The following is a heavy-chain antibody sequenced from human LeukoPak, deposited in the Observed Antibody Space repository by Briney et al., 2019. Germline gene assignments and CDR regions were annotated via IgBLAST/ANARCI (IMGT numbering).Heavy chain of an antibody. CDR2: INPNSGGT. J-gene: IGHJ4*02. D-gene: IGHD2-15*01. CDR3: ASLSGYCSGGSCNDY. V-gene: IGHV1-2*02. Sequence: ASVKVSCKASGYTFTGYYMHWVRQAPGQGLEWMGWINPNSGGTNYAQKFRGRVTMTRGTSISTAYMELSRLRSDDTAVYYCASLSGYCSGGSCNDYWGQGTLVTVSS. CDR1: GYTFTGYY.